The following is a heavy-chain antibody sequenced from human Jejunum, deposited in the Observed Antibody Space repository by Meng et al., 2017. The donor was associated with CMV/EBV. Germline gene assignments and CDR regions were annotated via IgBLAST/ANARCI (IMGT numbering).Heavy chain of an antibody. V-gene: IGHV3-48*03. D-gene: IGHD2-8*01. CDR2: ISSSGSTI. CDR3: AKWVSY. Sequence: SLRLSCAASRFNFSSYEMNWVRQAPGKGLEWVSYISSSGSTIYYADSVGGRFTVSRDNARNSLYLQMNSLRAEDTAVYYCAKWVSYWGQGTLVTVSS. CDR1: RFNFSSYE. J-gene: IGHJ4*02.